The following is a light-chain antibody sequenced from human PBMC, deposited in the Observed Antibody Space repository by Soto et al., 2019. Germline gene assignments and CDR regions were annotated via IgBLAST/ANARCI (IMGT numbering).Light chain of an antibody. Sequence: DIQMTQSPPTLSASVGDRVTITCRASQSISSRLAWYQQKPGKAPKLLIYKASSLESGVPSRFSGSGSGTEFTLTISSLQPDDSATYYCQQYNSYWTFGQGTKVEIK. CDR2: KAS. CDR3: QQYNSYWT. CDR1: QSISSR. V-gene: IGKV1-5*03. J-gene: IGKJ1*01.